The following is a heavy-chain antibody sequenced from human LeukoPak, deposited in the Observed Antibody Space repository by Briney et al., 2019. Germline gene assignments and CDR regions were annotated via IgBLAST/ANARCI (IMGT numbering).Heavy chain of an antibody. Sequence: GGSLRLSCAASGFTVSSNYMTWVRQAPGKGLEWVSIIYSGGSIYYADSVKDRFTISRDNSKNTLYLQMNSLRAEDAAVYYCARPPVLRDDAFDIWGQGTMVTVSS. CDR2: IYSGGSI. V-gene: IGHV3-66*04. CDR1: GFTVSSNY. D-gene: IGHD2-8*01. CDR3: ARPPVLRDDAFDI. J-gene: IGHJ3*02.